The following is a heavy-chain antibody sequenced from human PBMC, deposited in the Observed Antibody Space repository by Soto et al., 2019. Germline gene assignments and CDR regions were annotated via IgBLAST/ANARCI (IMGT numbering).Heavy chain of an antibody. V-gene: IGHV5-51*01. Sequence: GESLKISCKGSGYSFTSYWIGWVRQMPGKGLEWMGIIYRGDSDTRYSPSFQGQVTISADKSISTAYLQWSSLKASDTAMYYCASTLAYGDYAFDIWGQGTMVTVSS. CDR1: GYSFTSYW. D-gene: IGHD4-17*01. J-gene: IGHJ3*02. CDR3: ASTLAYGDYAFDI. CDR2: IYRGDSDT.